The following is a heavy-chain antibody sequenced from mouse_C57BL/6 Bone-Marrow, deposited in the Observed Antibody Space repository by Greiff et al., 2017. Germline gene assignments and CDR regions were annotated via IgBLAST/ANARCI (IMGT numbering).Heavy chain of an antibody. CDR3: ARWLRYYGSSLDW. D-gene: IGHD1-1*01. CDR1: GYTFTSYG. V-gene: IGHV1-81*01. CDR2: IYPRSGNT. J-gene: IGHJ2*01. Sequence: QVQLKESGAELARPGASVKLSCKASGYTFTSYGISWVKQRTGQGLEWIGEIYPRSGNTYYNEKFKGKATLTADKSSSTAYMELRSLTSEDSAVYFCARWLRYYGSSLDWWGQGTTLTVSS.